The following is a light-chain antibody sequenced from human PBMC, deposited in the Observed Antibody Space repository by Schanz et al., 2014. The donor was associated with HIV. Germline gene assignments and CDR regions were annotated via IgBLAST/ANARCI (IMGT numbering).Light chain of an antibody. CDR1: QSVGSNY. J-gene: IGKJ1*01. Sequence: EIVLTQSPGTLSLSPGERATLSCRASQSVGSNYLAWYQQKPGQSPRLLIYSASSRATDIPDRFSGSGSGTDFTLTIRRLEPEDFAVYYCQQYGSSPRTFGQGTNVEVK. V-gene: IGKV3-20*01. CDR3: QQYGSSPRT. CDR2: SAS.